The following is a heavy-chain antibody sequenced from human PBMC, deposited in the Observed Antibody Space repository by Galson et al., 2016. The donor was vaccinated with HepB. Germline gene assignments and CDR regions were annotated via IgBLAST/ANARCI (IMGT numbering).Heavy chain of an antibody. Sequence: SLRLSCAVSGFTFSRSGMHWVRQAPGKGLEWVAVIWSAGSNRYYADSVQGRFTISRDNSKNTLFLQMNSLRAEDTAVYFCARDPHASGWAAYYFDAWGQGTLVTVSS. CDR2: IWSAGSNR. CDR1: GFTFSRSG. D-gene: IGHD6-19*01. J-gene: IGHJ5*02. V-gene: IGHV3-33*01. CDR3: ARDPHASGWAAYYFDA.